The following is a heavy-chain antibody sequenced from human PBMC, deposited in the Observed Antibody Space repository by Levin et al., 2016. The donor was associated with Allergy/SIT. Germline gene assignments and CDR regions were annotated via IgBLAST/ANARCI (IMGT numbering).Heavy chain of an antibody. CDR1: GFTLSSYS. CDR3: ARDDFWVPGGLDAIDL. D-gene: IGHD3/OR15-3a*01. Sequence: GGSLRLSCAASGFTLSSYSLNWVRQAPGKGLEWISYISSSRTTFYADSVKGRFTISRDNVKNSMYLQMNSLRDEDTAVYFCARDDFWVPGGLDAIDLWGQGTMVTVSA. CDR2: ISSSRTT. V-gene: IGHV3-48*02. J-gene: IGHJ3*01.